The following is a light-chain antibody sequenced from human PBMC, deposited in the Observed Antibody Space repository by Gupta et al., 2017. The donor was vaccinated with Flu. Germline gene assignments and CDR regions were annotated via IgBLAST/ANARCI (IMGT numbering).Light chain of an antibody. CDR1: QSISSW. J-gene: IGKJ2*02. V-gene: IGKV1-5*03. CDR2: KAS. Sequence: PSTLSASVGDRVTITCRASQSISSWLAWYQQKPGKAPNLLISKASTLKNGVPSRFSGSGSGTEFTLTISSLQPDDFATYYCQQYGSSSSTFVQGTKMEI. CDR3: QQYGSSSST.